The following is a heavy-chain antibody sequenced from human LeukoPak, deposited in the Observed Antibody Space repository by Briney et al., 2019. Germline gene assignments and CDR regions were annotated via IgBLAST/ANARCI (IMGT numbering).Heavy chain of an antibody. CDR2: ISYDGSNK. CDR3: AKDRTRLVAATWFDP. J-gene: IGHJ5*02. V-gene: IGHV3-30*18. D-gene: IGHD2-15*01. Sequence: GGSLRLSCAASGFTFSSYSMNWVRQAPGKGLEWVAVISYDGSNKYYADSVKGRFTISRDNSKNTLYLQMNSLRAEDTAVYYCAKDRTRLVAATWFDPWGQGTLVTVSS. CDR1: GFTFSSYS.